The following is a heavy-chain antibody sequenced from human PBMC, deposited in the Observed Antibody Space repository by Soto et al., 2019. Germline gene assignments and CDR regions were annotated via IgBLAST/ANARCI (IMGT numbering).Heavy chain of an antibody. CDR1: GFTFSSYG. V-gene: IGHV3-30*18. D-gene: IGHD2-15*01. CDR2: ISYDGSNK. Sequence: GGSLRLSCAASGFTFSSYGMHWVRQAPGKGLEWVAVISYDGSNKYYADSLKGRFTISRDNSKNTLYLQMNSLRAEDTAVYYCAKDFRLRGIFTNWGQGTLVTVSS. J-gene: IGHJ4*02. CDR3: AKDFRLRGIFTN.